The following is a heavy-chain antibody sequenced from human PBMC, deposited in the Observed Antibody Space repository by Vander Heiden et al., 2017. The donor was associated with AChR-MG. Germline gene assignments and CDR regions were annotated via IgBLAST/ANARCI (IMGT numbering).Heavy chain of an antibody. CDR2: IRYEGSKK. Sequence: QVQLVESGGGAGQPGGSLRVSGAASGFTFNDYGLQWVRQAQGKGLEWVAFIRYEGSKKYYVDTVKGRCTISRDNSKNTLFLEMNSLGAEDTAVYYCARDPSVGVNNNHSSGPPGDYWGQGALVTVSS. D-gene: IGHD3-22*01. CDR1: GFTFNDYG. V-gene: IGHV3-30*02. CDR3: ARDPSVGVNNNHSSGPPGDY. J-gene: IGHJ4*02.